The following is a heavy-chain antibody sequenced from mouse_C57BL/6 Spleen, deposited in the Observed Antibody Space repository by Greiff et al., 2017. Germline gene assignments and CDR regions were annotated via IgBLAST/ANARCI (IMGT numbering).Heavy chain of an antibody. Sequence: QVTLKESGPGILQSSQTLSLTCSFSGFSLSTSGMGVSWIRQPSGKGLEWLAHIYWDDDKRYHPSLKSRLTISKDTSRNQVFLKITSVDTADTATYGWARRAHYGSSSVDYWGQGTTLTVSS. CDR2: IYWDDDK. CDR1: GFSLSTSGMG. J-gene: IGHJ2*01. CDR3: ARRAHYGSSSVDY. D-gene: IGHD1-1*01. V-gene: IGHV8-12*01.